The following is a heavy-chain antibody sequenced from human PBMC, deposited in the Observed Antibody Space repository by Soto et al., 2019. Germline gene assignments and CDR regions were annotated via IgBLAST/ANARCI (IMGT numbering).Heavy chain of an antibody. Sequence: GASVKVSCKASGGTFSSYAISWVRQAPGQGLEWMGGIIPIFGTANYAQKFQGRVTITADKSTSTAYMELSSLRSEDTAVYYCARGYSNGWSLHPYYFDYWGQGALVTVSS. J-gene: IGHJ4*02. CDR3: ARGYSNGWSLHPYYFDY. D-gene: IGHD6-13*01. CDR1: GGTFSSYA. CDR2: IIPIFGTA. V-gene: IGHV1-69*06.